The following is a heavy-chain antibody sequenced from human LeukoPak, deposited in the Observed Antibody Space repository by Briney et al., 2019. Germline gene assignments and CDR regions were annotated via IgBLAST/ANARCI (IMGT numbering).Heavy chain of an antibody. V-gene: IGHV3-33*06. CDR2: IWYDGSNK. Sequence: GGSLRLSCAASGFTFSSYGMHWVRLAPGKGLEWVAVIWYDGSNKYYADSVKGRFTISRDNSKNTLYLQMNSLRAEDTAVYYCAKDQGIAAAGTNYWGQGTLVTVSS. CDR1: GFTFSSYG. CDR3: AKDQGIAAAGTNY. D-gene: IGHD6-13*01. J-gene: IGHJ4*02.